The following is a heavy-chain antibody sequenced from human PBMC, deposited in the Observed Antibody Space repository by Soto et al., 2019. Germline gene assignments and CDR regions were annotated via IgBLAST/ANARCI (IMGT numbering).Heavy chain of an antibody. J-gene: IGHJ6*02. D-gene: IGHD3-3*01. Sequence: PGGSLRLSCAASGFTFSNYGMHWVRQAPGKGLEWVAVMSYDGSNKYYADSVKGRFTISRDNSKNTVYLQMNRLRAEDTAVYYCAKDWLEWLLPPASYYYGMDVWGQGTTVTVSS. V-gene: IGHV3-30*18. CDR3: AKDWLEWLLPPASYYYGMDV. CDR1: GFTFSNYG. CDR2: MSYDGSNK.